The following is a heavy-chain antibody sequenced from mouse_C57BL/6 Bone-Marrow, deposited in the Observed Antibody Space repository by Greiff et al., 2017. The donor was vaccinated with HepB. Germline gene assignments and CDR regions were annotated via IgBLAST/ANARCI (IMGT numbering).Heavy chain of an antibody. Sequence: EVKLVDSGGGLVQSGRSLRLSCATSGFTFSDFYMEWVRQAPGKGLEWIAASRNKANDYTTEYSASVKGRFIVSRDTSQCILYLQMNALRAEDTAIYYCARDAYYSNYFAYWGQGTLVTVSA. CDR2: SRNKANDYTT. D-gene: IGHD2-5*01. V-gene: IGHV7-1*01. J-gene: IGHJ3*01. CDR1: GFTFSDFY. CDR3: ARDAYYSNYFAY.